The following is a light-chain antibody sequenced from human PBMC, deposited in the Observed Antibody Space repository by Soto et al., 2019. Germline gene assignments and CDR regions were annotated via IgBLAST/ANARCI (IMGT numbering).Light chain of an antibody. CDR3: CSYTSSSTPWV. J-gene: IGLJ1*01. CDR1: SSDVGGYNY. Sequence: QSVLTQPASVSGSPGQSITISCTGTSSDVGGYNYVSWYQQHPGKAPNLMIYVVSDRPSGVSNRFSASKSGNTASLTIFGLQAEDEADYYCCSYTSSSTPWVFGTGTKVTVL. CDR2: VVS. V-gene: IGLV2-14*03.